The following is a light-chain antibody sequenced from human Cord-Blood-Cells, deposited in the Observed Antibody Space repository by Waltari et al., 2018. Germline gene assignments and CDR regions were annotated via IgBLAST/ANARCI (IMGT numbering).Light chain of an antibody. Sequence: QSALTQPASVSGSPGQSITISCPGTSRDVGGYNYVSRYQQHPGKAPKRMIYDVSNRPSGVSNRFSGSKSGNTASLTISGLQAEDEADYYCSSYTSSSTLDVFGTGTKVTVL. CDR2: DVS. V-gene: IGLV2-14*01. J-gene: IGLJ1*01. CDR1: SRDVGGYNY. CDR3: SSYTSSSTLDV.